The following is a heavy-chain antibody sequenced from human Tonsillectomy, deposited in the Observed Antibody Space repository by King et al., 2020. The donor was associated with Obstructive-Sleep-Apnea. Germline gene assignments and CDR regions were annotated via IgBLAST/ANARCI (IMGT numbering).Heavy chain of an antibody. Sequence: VQLQESGPGLVKPSQTLSLTCTVSGGSISSGDYYWSWIRQPPGKGLEWIGYIYYSGSTNYNPSLKSRVTISLDTSKNQFSLNLSSVTAADTAVYYCARGIIWFGELRWFDPWGQGTLVTVSS. V-gene: IGHV4-30-4*01. CDR3: ARGIIWFGELRWFDP. J-gene: IGHJ5*02. CDR1: GGSISSGDYY. D-gene: IGHD3-10*01. CDR2: IYYSGST.